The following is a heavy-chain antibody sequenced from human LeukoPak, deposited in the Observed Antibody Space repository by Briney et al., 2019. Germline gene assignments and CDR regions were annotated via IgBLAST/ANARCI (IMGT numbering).Heavy chain of an antibody. D-gene: IGHD3/OR15-3a*01. CDR2: IYYSGST. CDR3: ARRLDAGWFDP. J-gene: IGHJ5*02. V-gene: IGHV4-39*01. CDR1: GGSISSSSYY. Sequence: SETLSLTCTVSGGSISSSSYYWGWIRQPPGKGLEWIGSIYYSGSTYYNPSLKSRVTISVDTSKNQFSLKLSSVTAADTAVYYCARRLDAGWFDPWGQGALVTVSS.